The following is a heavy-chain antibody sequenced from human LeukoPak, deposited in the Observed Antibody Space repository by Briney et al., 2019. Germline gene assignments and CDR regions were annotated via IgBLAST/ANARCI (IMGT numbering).Heavy chain of an antibody. V-gene: IGHV1-2*02. D-gene: IGHD3-9*01. CDR1: GYTFTGYY. Sequence: ASVKVSCKASGYTFTGYYMHWVRQAPGQGLEWMGWINPNSGGTNYAQKFRGRVTMTRDTSISTAYMELSRLRSDDTAVYYCAREHGPSRSDLRYFDWLLPNNWFDPWGQGTLVTVSS. CDR2: INPNSGGT. CDR3: AREHGPSRSDLRYFDWLLPNNWFDP. J-gene: IGHJ5*02.